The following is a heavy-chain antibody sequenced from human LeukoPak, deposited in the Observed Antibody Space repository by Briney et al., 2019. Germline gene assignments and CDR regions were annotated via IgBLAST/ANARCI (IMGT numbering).Heavy chain of an antibody. CDR2: IYHSGST. J-gene: IGHJ6*03. D-gene: IGHD3-3*01. Sequence: PSETLSLTCTVSGYSISSGYYWGWIRQPPGKGLERIGSIYHSGSTYYNPSLKSRVTISVDTSKNQFSLKLSSVTAADTAVYYCARAGEPNYDFWSGNYYYMDVWGKGTTVTVSS. CDR1: GYSISSGYY. V-gene: IGHV4-38-2*02. CDR3: ARAGEPNYDFWSGNYYYMDV.